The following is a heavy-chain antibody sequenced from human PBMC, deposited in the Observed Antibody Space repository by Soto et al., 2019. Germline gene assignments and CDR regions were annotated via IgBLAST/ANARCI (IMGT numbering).Heavy chain of an antibody. V-gene: IGHV3-48*03. J-gene: IGHJ6*02. D-gene: IGHD3-9*01. Sequence: PGGSLRLSCAPSGFTFSSNEMNWVRQAPGKGLEWVSYISVSGSMRFYADAVRGRFTISRDNTKKMLYLQMNSLRVEDTARYYCATAGLTGTVWGQGTTVTVSS. CDR1: GFTFSSNE. CDR3: ATAGLTGTV. CDR2: ISVSGSMR.